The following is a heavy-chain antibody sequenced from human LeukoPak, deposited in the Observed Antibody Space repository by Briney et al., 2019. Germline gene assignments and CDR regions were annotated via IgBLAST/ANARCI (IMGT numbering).Heavy chain of an antibody. CDR1: GYTFTGYY. Sequence: ASVKVSCKASGYTFTGYYMHWVRQAPGQGLEWMGWINPNSGGTNYAQKFQGRVTMTRDTSISTAYMELSRLGSDNTAVYYCARGQAVAGENWFDPWGQGTLVTVSS. CDR2: INPNSGGT. D-gene: IGHD6-19*01. CDR3: ARGQAVAGENWFDP. J-gene: IGHJ5*02. V-gene: IGHV1-2*02.